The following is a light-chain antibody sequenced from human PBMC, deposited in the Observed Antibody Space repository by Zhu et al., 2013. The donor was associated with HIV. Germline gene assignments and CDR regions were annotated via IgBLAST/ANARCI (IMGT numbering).Light chain of an antibody. V-gene: IGKV2-30*01. J-gene: IGKJ1*01. CDR1: QSLVYSDGNTY. CDR3: QHYDGHSGT. Sequence: DVVVTQSPLSLAATLGQPASISCGSSQSLVYSDGNTYLNWFQQRPGQSPRLLIYKVSNRDSGVPDRFSGSGSGTQFTLTVSSLQPDDFATYFCQHYDGHSGTFGQGTKVEI. CDR2: KVS.